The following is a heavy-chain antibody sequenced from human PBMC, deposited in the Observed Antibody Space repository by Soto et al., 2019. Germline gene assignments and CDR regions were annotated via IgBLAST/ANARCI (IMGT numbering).Heavy chain of an antibody. D-gene: IGHD3-9*01. CDR3: ARGERAVVRYFDSLSYAFDI. CDR2: IWYDGSNK. J-gene: IGHJ3*02. CDR1: GFTFSSYG. V-gene: IGHV3-33*01. Sequence: GALRLSCAASGFTFSSYGMHWVRQAPGKGLEWVAVIWYDGSNKYYADSVKGRFTISRDNSKNTLYLQMNSLRAEDTAVYYCARGERAVVRYFDSLSYAFDIWGQGTMVTVSS.